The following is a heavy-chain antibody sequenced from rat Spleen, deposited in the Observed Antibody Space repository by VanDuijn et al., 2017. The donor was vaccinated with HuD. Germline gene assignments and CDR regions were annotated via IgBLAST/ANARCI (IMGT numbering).Heavy chain of an antibody. V-gene: IGHV5-22*01. J-gene: IGHJ4*01. CDR3: ARPNSYSREVMDA. D-gene: IGHD1-2*01. Sequence: EVQLVESGGGLVQPGRSLKLSCAASGFTFSSFPMAWVRQAPKKGLEWVASISYEGSSTYYGDSVQGRFTISRDNAKSTLYLQMNSLRSEDTATYYCARPNSYSREVMDAWGQGASVTVSS. CDR1: GFTFSSFP. CDR2: ISYEGSST.